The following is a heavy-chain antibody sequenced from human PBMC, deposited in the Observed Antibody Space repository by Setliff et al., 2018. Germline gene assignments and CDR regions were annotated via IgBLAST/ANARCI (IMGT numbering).Heavy chain of an antibody. CDR1: GFTFSSHW. CDR2: IKQDGSEK. J-gene: IGHJ5*02. D-gene: IGHD4-4*01. V-gene: IGHV3-7*01. Sequence: GGSLRLSCAASGFTFSSHWMSWVRQAPGKGLEWVANIKQDGSEKYYVDSVKGRFTIFRDNAKNSLYLQMNSLRAEDTAVYYCAREGDTVNWFDPWGQGTLVTVSS. CDR3: AREGDTVNWFDP.